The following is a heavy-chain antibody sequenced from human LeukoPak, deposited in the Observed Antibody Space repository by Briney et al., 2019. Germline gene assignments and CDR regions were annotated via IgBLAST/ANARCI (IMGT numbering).Heavy chain of an antibody. CDR1: GYSISSGYY. V-gene: IGHV4-38-2*02. D-gene: IGHD3-22*01. CDR3: ASNYYDSSGYYNWYLDL. CDR2: IYHSGST. J-gene: IGHJ2*01. Sequence: SETLSLTCTVSGYSISSGYYWVWIRQPPGKGLEWIGSIYHSGSTYYNPSLKSRVTISVDTSKNQFSLKLSSVTAADTAVYYCASNYYDSSGYYNWYLDLWGRGTLVTVSS.